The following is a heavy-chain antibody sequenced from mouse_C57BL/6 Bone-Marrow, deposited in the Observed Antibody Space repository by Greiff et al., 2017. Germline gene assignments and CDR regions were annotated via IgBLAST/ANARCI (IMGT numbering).Heavy chain of an antibody. J-gene: IGHJ4*01. CDR3: ARSRASD. CDR1: GYTFTSYG. V-gene: IGHV1-81*01. Sequence: QVQLQQSGAELARPGASVKLSCKASGYTFTSYGISWVKQRPGQGLEWIGEIYPRSGNTYYNEKFKGKATLTADKSSSTAYMELRSRTSEYSAVYFCARSRASDWGQGTSVTVSS. CDR2: IYPRSGNT. D-gene: IGHD6-1*01.